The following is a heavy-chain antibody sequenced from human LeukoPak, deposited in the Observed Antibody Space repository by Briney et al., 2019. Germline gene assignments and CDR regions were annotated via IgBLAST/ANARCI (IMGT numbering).Heavy chain of an antibody. CDR3: ARVRRITRTPGDYYYYMDV. V-gene: IGHV1-2*02. D-gene: IGHD1-7*01. J-gene: IGHJ6*03. CDR2: INPNSGGS. Sequence: ASVKVSCKASGYTFTGYYLHWVRQAPGQGPEWMGWINPNSGGSNSAQKFQGRVTMTRDTSINTAYMELSRLTSDDTAVYYCARVRRITRTPGDYYYYMDVWGKGTTVTVYS. CDR1: GYTFTGYY.